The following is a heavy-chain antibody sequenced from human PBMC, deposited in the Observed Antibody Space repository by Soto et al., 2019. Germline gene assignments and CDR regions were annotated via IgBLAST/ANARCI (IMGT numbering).Heavy chain of an antibody. D-gene: IGHD2-2*01. CDR2: ISSSGGSI. CDR1: GFTFSDYY. V-gene: IGHV3-11*01. CDR3: AKDLGIVVVPAAMTKAASY. Sequence: SLRLSCAASGFTFSDYYMSWIRQAPGKGLEWVSYISSSGGSIYYADSVKGRFTISRDNAKNTLYLQMNSLRAEDTAVYYCAKDLGIVVVPAAMTKAASYWGQGTLVTVSS. J-gene: IGHJ4*02.